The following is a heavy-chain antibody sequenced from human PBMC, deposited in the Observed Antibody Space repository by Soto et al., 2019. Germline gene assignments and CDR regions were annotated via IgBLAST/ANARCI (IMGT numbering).Heavy chain of an antibody. CDR2: INSDGSST. V-gene: IGHV3-74*01. J-gene: IGHJ4*01. CDR1: GFTFRSCC. CDR3: ARDHPRLDTGMVPDY. D-gene: IGHD5-18*01. Sequence: PGGSLRLSCSASGFTFRSCCMHWVRQAPGKGLVWVSRINSDGSSTSYGDSVKGRFTISRDNAKNTLYLQMNSLRAEDTAVYYCARDHPRLDTGMVPDYWGQGTLVTVSS.